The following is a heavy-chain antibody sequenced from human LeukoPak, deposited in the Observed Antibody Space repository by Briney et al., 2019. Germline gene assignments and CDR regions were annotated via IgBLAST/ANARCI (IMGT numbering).Heavy chain of an antibody. CDR2: IYTSEST. CDR1: GGSISSYY. D-gene: IGHD5-18*01. Sequence: ASETLSLACTVSGGSISSYYWSWIRQPAGKGLEWIGRIYTSESTNYNPSLKSRVTMSVDTSKNQFSLKLSSVTAADTAAYYCASDSYGRYDAFDIWGQGTMVTVSS. V-gene: IGHV4-4*07. CDR3: ASDSYGRYDAFDI. J-gene: IGHJ3*02.